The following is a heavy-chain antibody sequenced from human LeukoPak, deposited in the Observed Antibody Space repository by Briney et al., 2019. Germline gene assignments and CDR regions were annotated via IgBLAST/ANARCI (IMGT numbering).Heavy chain of an antibody. CDR2: ITASGSHM. Sequence: GGSLRLSCAASGFSFNTYNMNWARQAPGKGPEWISSITASGSHMFYADSVKGRFSISRDKAGNSLYLQMNSLRAKDTAVYYCARDSFPFYYDSSGYRSQVGDMDVWGKGTTVTVSS. V-gene: IGHV3-21*01. CDR1: GFSFNTYN. J-gene: IGHJ6*03. CDR3: ARDSFPFYYDSSGYRSQVGDMDV. D-gene: IGHD3-22*01.